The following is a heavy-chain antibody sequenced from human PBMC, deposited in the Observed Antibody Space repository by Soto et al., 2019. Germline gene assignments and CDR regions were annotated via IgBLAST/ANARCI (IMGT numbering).Heavy chain of an antibody. V-gene: IGHV2-5*01. CDR2: IYWNDDK. J-gene: IGHJ4*02. Sequence: SGPTLVNPTQTLTLTCTFSGFSLSTSGVGVGWIRQPPGKALEWLALIYWNDDKRYSPSLKSRLTITKDTSKNQVVLTVTNMDPVDTATYYCAHTEYYYDSSGYFGYWGQGTLVTVSS. CDR3: AHTEYYYDSSGYFGY. CDR1: GFSLSTSGVG. D-gene: IGHD3-22*01.